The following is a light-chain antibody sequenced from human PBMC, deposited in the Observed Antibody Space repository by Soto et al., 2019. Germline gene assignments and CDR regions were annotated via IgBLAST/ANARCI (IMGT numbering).Light chain of an antibody. J-gene: IGKJ5*01. CDR2: EVS. V-gene: IGKV2D-29*02. Sequence: DVVLTQAPLSLSVTPGQPASMSCRSSQSLLNSNGYTYLDWYLQKPGQSPQLLIYEVSTRVSGVPDRFSGSGSGTDFTLEISRVETDDVGIYYCMQSTQLPPTFGQGTRLEIK. CDR1: QSLLNSNGYTY. CDR3: MQSTQLPPT.